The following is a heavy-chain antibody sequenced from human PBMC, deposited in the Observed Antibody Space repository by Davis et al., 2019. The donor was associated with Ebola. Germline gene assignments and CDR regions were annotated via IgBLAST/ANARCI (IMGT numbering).Heavy chain of an antibody. D-gene: IGHD6-19*01. CDR2: INPNSGGT. J-gene: IGHJ6*02. CDR1: GYTFTGYY. V-gene: IGHV1-2*04. Sequence: AASVKVSCKASGYTFTGYYMHWVRQAPGQGLEWMGWINPNSGGTNYAQKFQGWVTMTRDTSISTAYMELSRLRSDDTAVYYCARDRPPSYSSGWYGAGYYYGMDVWGQGTTVTVSS. CDR3: ARDRPPSYSSGWYGAGYYYGMDV.